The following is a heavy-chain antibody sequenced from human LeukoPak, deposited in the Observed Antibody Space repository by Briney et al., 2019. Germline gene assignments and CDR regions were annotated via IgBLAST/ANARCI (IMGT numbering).Heavy chain of an antibody. CDR3: AKFHCSSTRCHLSGYFQH. J-gene: IGHJ1*01. Sequence: GGSLTLSCSASGLTFRKYAMSWVRRAPGRRLEWDSAITSSDGGTLYADSVKGRFTISRDNSNNTLYLQMNSLRAEDTAVYYCAKFHCSSTRCHLSGYFQHWGQGALVTVSS. CDR1: GLTFRKYA. CDR2: ITSSDGGT. D-gene: IGHD2-2*01. V-gene: IGHV3-23*01.